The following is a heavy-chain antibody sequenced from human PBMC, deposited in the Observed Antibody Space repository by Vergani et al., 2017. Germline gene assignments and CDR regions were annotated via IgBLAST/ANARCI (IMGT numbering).Heavy chain of an antibody. J-gene: IGHJ4*02. Sequence: QVQLVQSGAEVKKPGASVKVSCKASGYTFTGYYMHWVRQAPGQGLEWMGWINPNSGGTNYAQKFQGRVTMTRDTSISTAYMELSRLRSDDTAVYYCARDRTPVAVAGTAANFDYWGQGTLVTVSS. D-gene: IGHD6-19*01. CDR1: GYTFTGYY. V-gene: IGHV1-2*02. CDR2: INPNSGGT. CDR3: ARDRTPVAVAGTAANFDY.